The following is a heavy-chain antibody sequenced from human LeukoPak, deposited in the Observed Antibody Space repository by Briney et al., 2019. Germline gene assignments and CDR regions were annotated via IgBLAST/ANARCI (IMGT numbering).Heavy chain of an antibody. CDR1: GFTFSNAW. J-gene: IGHJ4*02. V-gene: IGHV3-15*07. Sequence: GGSLRLSCAASGFTFSNAWMNWVRQAPGKGLEWVGRIKSKTDGGTTDYAAPVKGRFTISRDDSKNTLYLQMNSLKTEDTAVYYWTTDPRWIPLWLRIDYWGQGTLVTVSS. CDR2: IKSKTDGGTT. CDR3: TTDPRWIPLWLRIDY. D-gene: IGHD5-18*01.